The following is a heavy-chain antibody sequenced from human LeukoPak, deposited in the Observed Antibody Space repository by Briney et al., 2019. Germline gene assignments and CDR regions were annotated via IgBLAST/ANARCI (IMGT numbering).Heavy chain of an antibody. CDR3: CISMQLYYFDY. Sequence: GGSLRLSCAASGFTFSSYAMSWVRQAPGKGLEWVSAISGSGGSTYYADSVKGRFTISRDNSKNTLYLQMNSLRAEDTAVYYCCISMQLYYFDYWGQGTLVTVSS. CDR2: ISGSGGST. J-gene: IGHJ4*02. V-gene: IGHV3-23*01. CDR1: GFTFSSYA. D-gene: IGHD3-3*02.